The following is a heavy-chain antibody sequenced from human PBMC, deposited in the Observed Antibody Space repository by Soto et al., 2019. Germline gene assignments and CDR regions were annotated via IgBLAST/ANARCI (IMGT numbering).Heavy chain of an antibody. D-gene: IGHD6-13*01. Sequence: QVQLVESGGGVVQPGRSLRLSCAASGFTFSSYGMHWVRQAPGKGLEWVAVIWYDGSNKYYADSVKGRFTISRDNSKNTLYLQMNSLRAEDTAVYYCARSLNPHIAAAGTLHDAFDIWGQGTMVTVSS. CDR2: IWYDGSNK. V-gene: IGHV3-33*01. J-gene: IGHJ3*02. CDR3: ARSLNPHIAAAGTLHDAFDI. CDR1: GFTFSSYG.